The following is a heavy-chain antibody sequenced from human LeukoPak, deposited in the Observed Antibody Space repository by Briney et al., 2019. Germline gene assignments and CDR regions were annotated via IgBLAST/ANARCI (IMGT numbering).Heavy chain of an antibody. J-gene: IGHJ4*02. D-gene: IGHD3-10*01. Sequence: GGTLRLSCAASGFTFSSYGMHWVRQAPGKGLEWVAFIRYDGSNKYYADSVKGRFTISRDNSKNTLYLQMNSLRAEDTAVYYCAKDARARVRSPIDYWGQGTLVTVSS. V-gene: IGHV3-30*02. CDR1: GFTFSSYG. CDR2: IRYDGSNK. CDR3: AKDARARVRSPIDY.